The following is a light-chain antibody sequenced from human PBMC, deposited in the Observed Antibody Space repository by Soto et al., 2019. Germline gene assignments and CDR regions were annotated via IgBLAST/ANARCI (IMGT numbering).Light chain of an antibody. CDR2: DAS. Sequence: IVLTQSPATLSLSPGERATLSCRASQSVSRYLAWYQQKPGQAPRLLIYDASKRATGIPARFSGGGFGNVLTPTLSMLRPESFCGYFCQQRTNWLTFGGGTKVEIK. CDR3: QQRTNWLT. J-gene: IGKJ4*01. CDR1: QSVSRY. V-gene: IGKV3-11*01.